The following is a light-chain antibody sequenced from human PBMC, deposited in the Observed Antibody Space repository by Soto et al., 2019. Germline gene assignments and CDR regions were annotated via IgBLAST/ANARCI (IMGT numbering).Light chain of an antibody. CDR3: QQYETFSGT. CDR1: QSVSGW. Sequence: DIQMTQSPSTLSASVGATVTVACRASQSVSGWLAWYQQKPGEAPKLLIYDASALPRGVPSRFSGSGSGTKFTLTIASLQPDDVATYYCQQYETFSGTLGPGTKVDIK. V-gene: IGKV1-5*01. CDR2: DAS. J-gene: IGKJ1*01.